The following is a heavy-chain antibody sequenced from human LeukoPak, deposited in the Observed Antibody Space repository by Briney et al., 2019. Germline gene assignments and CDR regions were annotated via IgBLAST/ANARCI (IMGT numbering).Heavy chain of an antibody. V-gene: IGHV4-39*01. CDR3: VRRPGGYDFWSGYYTDNWFDP. J-gene: IGHJ5*02. Sequence: SETLSLTCTVSGGSISSSSFYWGWIRQPPGKGLVWIGSIYYSGSTYCNPSLKSRVTISVDTSKNQFSLKLSSVTAADTAVYYCVRRPGGYDFWSGYYTDNWFDPWGQGTLVTVSS. CDR1: GGSISSSSFY. D-gene: IGHD3-3*01. CDR2: IYYSGST.